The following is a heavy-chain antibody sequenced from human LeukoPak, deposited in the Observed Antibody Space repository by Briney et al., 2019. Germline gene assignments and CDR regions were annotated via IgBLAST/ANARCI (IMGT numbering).Heavy chain of an antibody. CDR3: ARETLLYDFWSGYYAY. CDR2: INPNSGGT. V-gene: IGHV1-2*02. CDR1: GYTFTGYY. Sequence: ASVKVSCKASGYTFTGYYMHWVRPAPGQGLEWMGWINPNSGGTNYAQKFQGRVTMTRDTSISTAYMELSRLRSDDTAVYYCARETLLYDFWSGYYAYWGQGTLVTVSS. J-gene: IGHJ4*02. D-gene: IGHD3-3*01.